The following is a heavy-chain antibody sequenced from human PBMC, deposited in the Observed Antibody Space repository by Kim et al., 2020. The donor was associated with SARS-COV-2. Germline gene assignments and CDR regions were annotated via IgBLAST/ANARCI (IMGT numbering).Heavy chain of an antibody. CDR1: GYTFTSFG. CDR3: ASDKNAYDSSGYYGAFDY. V-gene: IGHV7-4-1*02. D-gene: IGHD3-22*01. J-gene: IGHJ4*01. CDR2: INTKTGNP. Sequence: ASVKVSCKASGYTFTSFGMNWVRQAPGQGLEWMGWINTKTGNPTHAQGFTGRFVLSLDTSVSTAYLQISSLTAEDIAVYYCASDKNAYDSSGYYGAFDYW.